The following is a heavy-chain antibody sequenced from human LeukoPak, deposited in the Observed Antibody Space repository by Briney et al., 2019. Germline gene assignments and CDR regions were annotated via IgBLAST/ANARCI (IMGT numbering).Heavy chain of an antibody. CDR1: GFTFSSYG. CDR3: AKDDDWGRYKH. V-gene: IGHV3-23*01. CDR2: ISPSGDIT. J-gene: IGHJ1*01. Sequence: GGSLRLSCAASGFTFSSYGMNWVRQAPGKGLEWVSGISPSGDITYYTDSVRGRFTISRDNFKNTLSLQVNSLRAEDTAMYYCAKDDDWGRYKHWGQGTLVTVSS. D-gene: IGHD3-16*01.